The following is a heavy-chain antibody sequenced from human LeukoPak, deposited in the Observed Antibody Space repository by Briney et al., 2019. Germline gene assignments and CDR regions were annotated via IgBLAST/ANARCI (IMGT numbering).Heavy chain of an antibody. D-gene: IGHD3-9*01. V-gene: IGHV3-30*02. Sequence: GGSLRLSCAASGFTFSSYGMHWVRQAPGKGLEWVAFIRYDGSNKYYADSVKGRFTISRDNSKNTLYLQMNSLRAEDTAVYYCAKDQVLRYFDWLRTTDYYYYMDVWGKGTTVTISS. J-gene: IGHJ6*03. CDR1: GFTFSSYG. CDR2: IRYDGSNK. CDR3: AKDQVLRYFDWLRTTDYYYYMDV.